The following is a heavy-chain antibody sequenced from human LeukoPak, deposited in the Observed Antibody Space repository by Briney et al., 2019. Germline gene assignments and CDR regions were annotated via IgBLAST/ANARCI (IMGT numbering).Heavy chain of an antibody. CDR1: GYTLTELS. CDR3: GTARSASPSNLDY. D-gene: IGHD6-25*01. CDR2: FDPEDGET. V-gene: IGHV1-24*01. Sequence: ASVKVSCKVSGYTLTELSMHWVRQPPGKGLEGVGGFDPEDGETIYAEKFQGRVTMTEDTTTDTAYMELSSLRSEDTAVYYCGTARSASPSNLDYWGQGTLVTVSS. J-gene: IGHJ4*02.